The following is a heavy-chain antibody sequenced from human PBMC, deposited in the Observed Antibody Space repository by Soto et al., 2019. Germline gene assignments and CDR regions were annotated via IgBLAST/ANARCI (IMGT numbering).Heavy chain of an antibody. J-gene: IGHJ6*02. CDR2: ISSSSSYT. Sequence: VGSLRLSCAASGFTFSDYYMSWIRQAPGNGLEWVSYISSSSSYTNYADSVKGRFTISRDNAKNSLYLQMNSLRAEDTAVYYCARDRSTGTNSYYHCGMDVWGQGTTVTVS. D-gene: IGHD1-1*01. CDR3: ARDRSTGTNSYYHCGMDV. CDR1: GFTFSDYY. V-gene: IGHV3-11*06.